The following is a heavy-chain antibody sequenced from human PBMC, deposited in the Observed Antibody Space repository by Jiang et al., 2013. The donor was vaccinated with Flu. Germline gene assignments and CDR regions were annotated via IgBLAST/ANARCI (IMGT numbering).Heavy chain of an antibody. Sequence: RSLRLSCAASGFRFDDYAMHWVRQAPGKGLEWVSGITWNSGTLGYADSVRGRFTISRDNAKESLFLQMDSLRAEDTAVYYCAKDISVAGVGLGYWGQGTLVTVSS. CDR1: GFRFDDYA. V-gene: IGHV3-9*01. CDR3: AKDISVAGVGLGY. D-gene: IGHD6-19*01. J-gene: IGHJ4*02. CDR2: ITWNSGTL.